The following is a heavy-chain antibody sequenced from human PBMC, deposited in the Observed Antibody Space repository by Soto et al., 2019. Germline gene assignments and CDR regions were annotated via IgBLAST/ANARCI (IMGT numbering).Heavy chain of an antibody. Sequence: QLQLQESGPGLVRPSETLSLTCTVSGASVTSNTYYWAWIRQPPGKGLEWVGSIHHDGKTYYHPSLTSRVTISIDTSTNQFSLRLSSMTAADTALFYCATPRDYNKYLGAFGVWGQGTMVTVAS. CDR3: ATPRDYNKYLGAFGV. V-gene: IGHV4-39*01. CDR1: GASVTSNTYY. CDR2: IHHDGKT. J-gene: IGHJ3*01. D-gene: IGHD4-4*01.